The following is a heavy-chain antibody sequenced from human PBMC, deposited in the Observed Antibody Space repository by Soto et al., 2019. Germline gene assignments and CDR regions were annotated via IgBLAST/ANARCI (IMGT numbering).Heavy chain of an antibody. Sequence: ASVKVSCKASVYTFTIYDINWVRQATGQGLEWMGWMNPNSGNTGYAQKFQGRVTMTRNTSISTAYMELNSLKPEDTAVYYCAKVADGSFPQYQDNWGQGTLVTAPQ. V-gene: IGHV1-8*01. CDR1: VYTFTIYD. CDR2: MNPNSGNT. CDR3: AKVADGSFPQYQDN. D-gene: IGHD6-13*01. J-gene: IGHJ4*02.